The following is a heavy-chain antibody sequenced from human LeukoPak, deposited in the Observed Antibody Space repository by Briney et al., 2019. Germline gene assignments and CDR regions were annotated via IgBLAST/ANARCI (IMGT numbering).Heavy chain of an antibody. CDR2: ISASGTIF. Sequence: RTGGSLRLSCGGSGFFFSDYHMNWIRQAPGKGLESVAYISASGTIFYQADSVRGRFTVSRDNANNSLFLQMDSLRAEDTAVYYCARDAPVWVVPSYMDVWGRGTTVIVSS. D-gene: IGHD6-19*01. V-gene: IGHV3-11*01. CDR3: ARDAPVWVVPSYMDV. CDR1: GFFFSDYH. J-gene: IGHJ6*03.